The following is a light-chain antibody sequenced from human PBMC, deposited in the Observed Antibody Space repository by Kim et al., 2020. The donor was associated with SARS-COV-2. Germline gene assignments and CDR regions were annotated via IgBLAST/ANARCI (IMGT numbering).Light chain of an antibody. CDR2: DAS. V-gene: IGKV1-5*01. CDR3: QQYNSSSPT. Sequence: ASVGDRVTITCRASQSMSVWLAWYQQKPGKAPKVLIFDASSLQSGVPSRFSGSGSGTKFTLTISSLQPDDFATYFCQQYNSSSPTFGPGTKVDIK. CDR1: QSMSVW. J-gene: IGKJ1*01.